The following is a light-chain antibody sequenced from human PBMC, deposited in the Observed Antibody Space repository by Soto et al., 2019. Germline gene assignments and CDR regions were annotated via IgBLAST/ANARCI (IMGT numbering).Light chain of an antibody. Sequence: EIVMTQSPATLSVSPGERDTLSCRASQSVSSNLAWYQQKPGQAPRLLIYGASTRATSIPARFSGSGSGTESTLTISSLQSEDFAVYYCQQYNNWPPLTVGGGTKVEIK. CDR3: QQYNNWPPLT. V-gene: IGKV3-15*01. CDR2: GAS. CDR1: QSVSSN. J-gene: IGKJ4*01.